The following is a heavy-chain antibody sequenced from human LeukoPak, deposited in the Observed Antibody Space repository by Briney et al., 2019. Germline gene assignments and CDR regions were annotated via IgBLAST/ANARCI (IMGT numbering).Heavy chain of an antibody. J-gene: IGHJ4*02. Sequence: VATVKVSCKASGYTFTSYDINWVRQTTGQGLEWMGWMNPNSGNTGYAQKFQGRVTMTRNTSISTAYMELSSLRSEDTAVYYCAMWDFCYSSSWYYFDYWGQGTLVIVSS. CDR3: AMWDFCYSSSWYYFDY. CDR1: GYTFTSYD. V-gene: IGHV1-8*01. D-gene: IGHD6-13*01. CDR2: MNPNSGNT.